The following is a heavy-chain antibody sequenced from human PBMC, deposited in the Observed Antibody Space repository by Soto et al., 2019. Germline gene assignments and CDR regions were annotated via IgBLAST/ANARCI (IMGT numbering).Heavy chain of an antibody. V-gene: IGHV5-10-1*01. CDR1: GYSFTSYW. CDR3: ARVVAYCSSTSCSWFDP. J-gene: IGHJ5*02. Sequence: PVESLKISCKGSGYSFTSYWISWVRQMPGKGLEWMGRIDPSDSYTNYSPSFQGHVTISADKSISTAYLQWSSLKASDTAMYYCARVVAYCSSTSCSWFDPWGQGTLVTVSS. CDR2: IDPSDSYT. D-gene: IGHD2-2*01.